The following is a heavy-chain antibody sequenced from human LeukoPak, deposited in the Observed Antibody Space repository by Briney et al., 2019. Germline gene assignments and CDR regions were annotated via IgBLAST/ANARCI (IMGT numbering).Heavy chain of an antibody. V-gene: IGHV4-31*03. Sequence: SQTLSLTCTVSGGSISSGGYYWSWLRQHPGKGLEWIGYIYYSGSTYYNPSLKSRVTISVDTSKNQFSLKLSSVTAADTAVYYCARGPRVYSSGWYGSELRFDPWGQGTLVTVSS. CDR3: ARGPRVYSSGWYGSELRFDP. CDR2: IYYSGST. CDR1: GGSISSGGYY. D-gene: IGHD6-13*01. J-gene: IGHJ5*02.